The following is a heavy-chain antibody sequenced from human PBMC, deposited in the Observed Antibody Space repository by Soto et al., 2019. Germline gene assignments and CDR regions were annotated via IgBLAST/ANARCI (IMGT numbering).Heavy chain of an antibody. CDR3: ARDLFRGWCLDGSGGSCYSPFDY. CDR1: GYTFTSYG. Sequence: ASVKVSCKASGYTFTSYGISWVRQAPGQGLEWMGWISAYNGNTNYAQKLQGRVTMTTDTSTSTAYMELRSLRSDDTAVYYCARDLFRGWCLDGSGGSCYSPFDYWGQGTLVTVSS. CDR2: ISAYNGNT. J-gene: IGHJ4*02. D-gene: IGHD2-15*01. V-gene: IGHV1-18*01.